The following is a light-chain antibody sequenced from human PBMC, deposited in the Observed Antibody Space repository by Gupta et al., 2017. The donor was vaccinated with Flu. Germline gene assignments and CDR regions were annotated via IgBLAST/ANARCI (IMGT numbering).Light chain of an antibody. CDR2: EVT. CDR3: TSYTNLNTVL. V-gene: IGLV2-14*01. J-gene: IGLJ2*01. Sequence: GNDVGGYNYVSWYQHHPGKAPRFIIYEVTNRPSGVSTRFSGSKSGTTAFLTISGLQADDEADYYCTSYTNLNTVLLDGGTKLTVL. CDR1: GNDVGGYNY.